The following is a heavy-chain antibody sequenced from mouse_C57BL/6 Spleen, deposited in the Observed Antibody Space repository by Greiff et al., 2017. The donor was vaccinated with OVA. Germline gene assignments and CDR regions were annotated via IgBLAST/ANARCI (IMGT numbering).Heavy chain of an antibody. CDR3: TSAITTVVEGY. Sequence: VQLQQSGAELVRPGASVTLSCKASGYTFTDYEMHWVKQTPVHGLEWIGAIDPETGGTAYNQKFKGKAILTADKSSTTAYMELRSLTSEDSAVYYCTSAITTVVEGYWGQGTTLTVSS. J-gene: IGHJ2*01. CDR1: GYTFTDYE. V-gene: IGHV1-15*01. D-gene: IGHD1-1*01. CDR2: IDPETGGT.